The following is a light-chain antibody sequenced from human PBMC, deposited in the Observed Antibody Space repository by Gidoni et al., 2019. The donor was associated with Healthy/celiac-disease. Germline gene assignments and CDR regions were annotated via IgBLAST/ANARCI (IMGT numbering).Light chain of an antibody. J-gene: IGKJ4*01. CDR1: QSVSSY. CDR3: QQRSNWPPFLT. CDR2: DAS. Sequence: EIVLTQSPATLSLSPGETATLSCRASQSVSSYLAWYQQKPGQAPRLLIYDASNRSTGIPARLSGSGSGTDFTLTISSLEPEDFAVDYCQQRSNWPPFLTFGGGTKVEIK. V-gene: IGKV3-11*01.